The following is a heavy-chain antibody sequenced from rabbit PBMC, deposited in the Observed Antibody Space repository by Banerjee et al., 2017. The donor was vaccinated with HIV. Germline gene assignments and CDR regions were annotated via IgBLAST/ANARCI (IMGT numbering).Heavy chain of an antibody. CDR1: GFTFSSYW. Sequence: QSLEETGGGLVQPGGSLTLSCKASGFTFSSYWMCWVRQAPGKGLELIACIYAGSSGSALYVSWAKGRFTISKTSSTTVTLQMTSLTAADTATYFCAREGASSAGYYLWGPGTLVTVS. CDR2: IYAGSSGSA. V-gene: IGHV1S40*01. D-gene: IGHD1-1*01. J-gene: IGHJ4*01. CDR3: AREGASSAGYYL.